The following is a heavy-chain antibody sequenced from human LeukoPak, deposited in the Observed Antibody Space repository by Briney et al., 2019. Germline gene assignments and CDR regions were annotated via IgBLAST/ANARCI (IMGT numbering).Heavy chain of an antibody. J-gene: IGHJ4*02. V-gene: IGHV3-23*01. CDR3: ARPLAHYGSGSPNGPDDY. D-gene: IGHD3-10*01. CDR2: ISGSGGST. CDR1: GFTFSSYA. Sequence: PSGGSLRLSCAASGFTFSSYAMSWVRQAPGKGLEWVSAISGSGGSTYYADSVKGRFTISRDNSKNTLYLRMNSLRAEDTAVYYCARPLAHYGSGSPNGPDDYWGQGTLVTVSS.